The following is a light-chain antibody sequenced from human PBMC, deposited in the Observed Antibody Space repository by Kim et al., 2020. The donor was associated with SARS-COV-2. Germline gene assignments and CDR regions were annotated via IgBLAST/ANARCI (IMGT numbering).Light chain of an antibody. Sequence: SYELTQPPSVSVSPGQTASIPCSGEKLGDKYACWYHQKPGQSPVLVIYQDNRRASGVPERFSGSNSGNTATLTISGTQATDEADYYCQAWDSSSAYVFGKGAKVTVL. CDR3: QAWDSSSAYV. CDR2: QDN. V-gene: IGLV3-1*01. CDR1: KLGDKY. J-gene: IGLJ1*01.